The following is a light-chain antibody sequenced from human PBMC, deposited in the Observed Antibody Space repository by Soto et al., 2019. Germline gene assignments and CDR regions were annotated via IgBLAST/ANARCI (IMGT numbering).Light chain of an antibody. Sequence: EIVMTQSPATLSVSPGERATLSCRASQSVSSNLAWYQQKPGQAPRLLIYGASTRATGIPARFSGSGSGTEFTLTISSLQSEDFAVYYGQHYNKWPGAFGGGTKVEIK. CDR1: QSVSSN. CDR2: GAS. V-gene: IGKV3-15*01. CDR3: QHYNKWPGA. J-gene: IGKJ4*01.